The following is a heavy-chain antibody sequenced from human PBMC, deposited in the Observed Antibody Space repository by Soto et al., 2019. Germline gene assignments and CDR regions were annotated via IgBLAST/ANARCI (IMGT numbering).Heavy chain of an antibody. D-gene: IGHD3-3*01. Sequence: PGGSLRLSCAASGFTFSSYSMNWVRQAPGKGLEWVSYISSSSSTIYYADSVKGRFTISRDNAKNSLYLQMNSLRDEDTAVYYCARDFTYYDFWSGHSVFYGMDVWGQGTTVTVSS. V-gene: IGHV3-48*02. J-gene: IGHJ6*02. CDR3: ARDFTYYDFWSGHSVFYGMDV. CDR2: ISSSSSTI. CDR1: GFTFSSYS.